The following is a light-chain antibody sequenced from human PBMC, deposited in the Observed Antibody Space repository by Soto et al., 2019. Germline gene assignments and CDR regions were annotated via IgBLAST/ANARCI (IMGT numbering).Light chain of an antibody. V-gene: IGKV3-11*01. CDR1: RSVTSS. CDR3: QQRSDWPPLT. Sequence: EIVLTQSPATLSLSPGARATLSCRASRSVTSSLAWYQQKPGQPPRLLIYEPSNSATGIPARLSGSGSGTDFTLTISSLAPEDFGVYYCQQRSDWPPLTFGGGTKVEIK. J-gene: IGKJ4*01. CDR2: EPS.